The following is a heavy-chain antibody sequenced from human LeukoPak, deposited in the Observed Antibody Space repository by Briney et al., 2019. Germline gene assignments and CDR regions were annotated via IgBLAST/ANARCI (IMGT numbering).Heavy chain of an antibody. J-gene: IGHJ4*02. CDR2: ISASGGST. CDR3: AKDVLYYYDSSGYSDY. V-gene: IGHV3-23*01. Sequence: GGSLRLSCAASGFTFSSSAMSWVRQVPGKGLEWVSGISASGGSTYYADSVRGRFTISRDNSKNTLYVQMNSLRDEDTAVYYCAKDVLYYYDSSGYSDYWGQGTLVTVSS. D-gene: IGHD3-22*01. CDR1: GFTFSSSA.